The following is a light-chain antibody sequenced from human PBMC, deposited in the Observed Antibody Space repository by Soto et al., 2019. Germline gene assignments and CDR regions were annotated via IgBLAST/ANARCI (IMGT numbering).Light chain of an antibody. CDR1: QSVNSNY. V-gene: IGKV3-20*01. J-gene: IGKJ1*01. Sequence: DIVLTQSPGTLSLSPGDRATLSCRSSQSVNSNYLAWYQQKPGQAPRLLIFGASTRATGIPDRFRGSGSGTDFTLTINRLEPEDFAVYYCQQYNNWPTFGQGTKVEIK. CDR3: QQYNNWPT. CDR2: GAS.